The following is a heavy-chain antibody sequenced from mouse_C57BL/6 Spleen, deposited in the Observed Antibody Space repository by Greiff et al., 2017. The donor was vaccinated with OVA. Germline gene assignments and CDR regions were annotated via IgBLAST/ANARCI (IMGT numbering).Heavy chain of an antibody. CDR3: ARGARGYDFDV. CDR1: GYTFTSYW. V-gene: IGHV1-52*01. J-gene: IGHJ1*03. Sequence: QVQLQQPGAELVRPGSSVKLSCKASGYTFTSYWMHWVKQRPIQGLEWIGNIDPSDSETHYNQKFKDKATLTVDKSSSTAYMQLSSLTSEDSAVYYRARGARGYDFDVWGTGTTVTVSS. D-gene: IGHD2-2*01. CDR2: IDPSDSET.